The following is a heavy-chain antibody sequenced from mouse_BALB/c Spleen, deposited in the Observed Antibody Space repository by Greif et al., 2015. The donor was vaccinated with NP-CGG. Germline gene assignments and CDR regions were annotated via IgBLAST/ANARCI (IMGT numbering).Heavy chain of an antibody. Sequence: VQLQQSGAELVRPGSSVKISCKASGYAFSSYWMNWVKQRPGQGLEWIGQIYPGDGDTNYNGRFKGKATLTADKSSSTAYMQLSSLTSEDSAVYFCAMAVVEDYFDYWGQGTTLTVSS. V-gene: IGHV1-80*01. CDR1: GYAFSSYW. D-gene: IGHD1-1*01. J-gene: IGHJ2*01. CDR3: AMAVVEDYFDY. CDR2: IYPGDGDT.